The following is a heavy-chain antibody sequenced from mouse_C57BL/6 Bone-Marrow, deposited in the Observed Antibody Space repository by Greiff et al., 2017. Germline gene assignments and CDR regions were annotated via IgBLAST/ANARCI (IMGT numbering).Heavy chain of an antibody. V-gene: IGHV3-6*01. Sequence: EVQLQESGPGLVKPSQSLSLTCSVTGYSITSGYYWNWIRQVPGNKLEWMGYISYDGSNNYNPSLKNRISITRDTSKNPFFLKLNSVTTEDTATYYCAREWAYDYYAYWGQGTTLTVSS. CDR2: ISYDGSN. CDR3: AREWAYDYYAY. CDR1: GYSITSGYY. J-gene: IGHJ2*01. D-gene: IGHD2-3*01.